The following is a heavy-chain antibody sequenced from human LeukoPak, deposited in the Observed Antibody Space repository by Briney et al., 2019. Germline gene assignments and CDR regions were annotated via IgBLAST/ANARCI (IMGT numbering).Heavy chain of an antibody. V-gene: IGHV3-21*01. CDR3: ARERQEATAMVYYYYYGMDV. Sequence: GGSLRLSCAACGFTFGSYSMNWVRQAPGKGLKWVSSISSSSSDIYYADSVKGRFTISRDNAKNSLYLQMNSLRAEDTAVYYCARERQEATAMVYYYYYGMDVWGQGTTVTVSS. CDR2: ISSSSSDI. J-gene: IGHJ6*02. CDR1: GFTFGSYS. D-gene: IGHD5-18*01.